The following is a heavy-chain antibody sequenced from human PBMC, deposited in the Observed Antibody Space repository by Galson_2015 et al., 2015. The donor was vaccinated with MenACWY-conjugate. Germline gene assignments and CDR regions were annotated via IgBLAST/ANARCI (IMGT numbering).Heavy chain of an antibody. D-gene: IGHD2-2*01. J-gene: IGHJ4*02. CDR1: GFTLSTYS. V-gene: IGHV3-48*01. CDR2: INSRSSTI. Sequence: SLRLSCAASGFTLSTYSMSWVRQAPGKGLEWVSYINSRSSTISYADSVKGRITISRDNAKNSLYLQVNSLRAEDTAVYYCARGGTSWARDISDFWGQGTLVTVSS. CDR3: ARGGTSWARDISDF.